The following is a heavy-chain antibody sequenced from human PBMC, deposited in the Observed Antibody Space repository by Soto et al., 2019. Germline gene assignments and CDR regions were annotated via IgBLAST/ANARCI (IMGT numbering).Heavy chain of an antibody. CDR3: ASQHYYDSRGYYIAYFDY. J-gene: IGHJ4*02. V-gene: IGHV4-39*01. CDR1: GGSISSSSYY. Sequence: QLQLQESGPGLVKPSETLSLTCTVSGGSISSSSYYWGWIRQPPGKGLEWIGSNYHSGTTYYSPSLKSRVSIPVDTFKNQFSLKVDSVTAADAAVYYCASQHYYDSRGYYIAYFDYWGQGTMVTVSS. D-gene: IGHD3-22*01. CDR2: NYHSGTT.